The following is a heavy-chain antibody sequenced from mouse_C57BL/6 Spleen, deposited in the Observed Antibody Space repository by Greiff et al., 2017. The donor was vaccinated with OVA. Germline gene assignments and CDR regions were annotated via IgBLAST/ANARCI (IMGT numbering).Heavy chain of an antibody. CDR1: GYTFTSYW. Sequence: VQLQQPGAELVKPGASVKLSCKASGYTFTSYWLHWVKQRPGQGLEWIGMIHPNSGSTNYNEKFKSKATLTVDKSSSTAYMQLSSLTSEDSAVYYCARGGIRDYFDYWGQGTTRTVSS. V-gene: IGHV1-64*01. CDR3: ARGGIRDYFDY. CDR2: IHPNSGST. D-gene: IGHD1-2*01. J-gene: IGHJ2*01.